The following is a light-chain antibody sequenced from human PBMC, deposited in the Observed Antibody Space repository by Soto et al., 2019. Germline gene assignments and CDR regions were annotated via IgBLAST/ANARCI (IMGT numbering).Light chain of an antibody. CDR2: GTS. J-gene: IGKJ4*01. Sequence: EIVMTQSPATLSESPGERATLSCRASQSVSSNLAWYQQKRGQAPRLLIYGTSTRGTGIPARFSGSGSGTEFTLTISSLQPEDFAVYYCQQYNKWPLTFGGGTKVEIK. V-gene: IGKV3-15*01. CDR3: QQYNKWPLT. CDR1: QSVSSN.